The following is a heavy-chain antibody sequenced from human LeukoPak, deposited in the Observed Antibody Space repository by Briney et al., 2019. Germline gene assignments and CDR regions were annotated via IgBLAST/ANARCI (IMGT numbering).Heavy chain of an antibody. Sequence: PGGSLRLSSAAPGFTFSSYALGWVRQAPGKGLEWVSTISDNGGSTYYADSVTGRFTFSRDNSKNTLYLQMNSLRVEDTAIYLCAKKDSSTWYDYWGQGTLVTVSS. CDR2: ISDNGGST. D-gene: IGHD6-13*01. V-gene: IGHV3-23*01. CDR3: AKKDSSTWYDY. CDR1: GFTFSSYA. J-gene: IGHJ4*02.